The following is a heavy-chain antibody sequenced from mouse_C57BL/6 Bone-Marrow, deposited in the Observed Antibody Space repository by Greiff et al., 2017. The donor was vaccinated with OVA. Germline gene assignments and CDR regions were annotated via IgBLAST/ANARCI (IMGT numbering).Heavy chain of an antibody. CDR3: AREGSNSDAMDY. CDR1: GFSLTSYG. V-gene: IGHV2-6*03. CDR2: IWSDGST. Sequence: VLLLESGPGLVAPSQSLSITCTVSGFSLTSYGVHWVRQPPGKGLEWLVVIWSDGSTTYNSALQSRLSISQDNSKSQVFLKMNSLQTDDTAMYYCAREGSNSDAMDYWGQGTSVTVSS. D-gene: IGHD2-5*01. J-gene: IGHJ4*01.